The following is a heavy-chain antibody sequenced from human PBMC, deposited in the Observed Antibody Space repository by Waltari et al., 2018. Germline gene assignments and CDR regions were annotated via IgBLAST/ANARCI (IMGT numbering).Heavy chain of an antibody. CDR1: GGSISSSSYY. CDR2: IDYSGRT. Sequence: QLQLQESGPGLVKPSETLSLTCTVSGGSISSSSYYWGWIRQPPGKGLEWIGSIDYSGRTYSNPSPKSRVPISVDTSKNQFALKLSSVTAADTGVYYCARRSTTGFDYDSSGYYYRPDYWGQGTLVTVSS. CDR3: ARRSTTGFDYDSSGYYYRPDY. V-gene: IGHV4-39*01. J-gene: IGHJ4*02. D-gene: IGHD3-22*01.